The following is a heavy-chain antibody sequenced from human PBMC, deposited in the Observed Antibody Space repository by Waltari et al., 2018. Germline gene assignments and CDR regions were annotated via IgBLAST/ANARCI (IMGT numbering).Heavy chain of an antibody. CDR1: GFIFSSHG. CDR2: ISFDGKKI. V-gene: IGHV3-30*02. Sequence: VQLLASGGGLVQPGGSLRLSCAASGFIFSSHGMHWVRQIPGKGLEWVTFISFDGKKIFDADSVRGRFTISRDNSNNIVFLQMNSLRPEDSGVYYCAKDGDYSLTEYDAFDVWGQGTVVTVS. J-gene: IGHJ3*01. CDR3: AKDGDYSLTEYDAFDV. D-gene: IGHD4-17*01.